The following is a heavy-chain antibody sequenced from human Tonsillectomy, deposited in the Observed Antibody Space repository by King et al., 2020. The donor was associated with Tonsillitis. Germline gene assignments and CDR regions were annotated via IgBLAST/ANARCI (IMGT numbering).Heavy chain of an antibody. V-gene: IGHV1-8*01. J-gene: IGHJ4*02. CDR3: SRVSDSSGYYYFDY. D-gene: IGHD3-22*01. Sequence: QLVQSGAEVKKPGASVKVSCKASGYTFTSYDIKWVRQATGQGLEWMGWMNPNSGNTGYAQKFQGRVTMTRNTSISTAYMELSSLRPEDTAVYYCSRVSDSSGYYYFDYWGQGTLVTVSS. CDR2: MNPNSGNT. CDR1: GYTFTSYD.